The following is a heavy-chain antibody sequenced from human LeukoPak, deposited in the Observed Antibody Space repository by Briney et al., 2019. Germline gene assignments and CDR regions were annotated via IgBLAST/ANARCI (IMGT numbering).Heavy chain of an antibody. V-gene: IGHV3-23*01. Sequence: GGSLRLSCAASGCTFSNFAMTWVRQAPGKGLEWVSGISSGGDGTYYANSVKGRFTISRDNSKNTLYLQMNSLTAGDTAVYYCVKGGWLDFWGQGTLVTVSS. CDR2: ISSGGDGT. CDR3: VKGGWLDF. J-gene: IGHJ4*02. D-gene: IGHD5-24*01. CDR1: GCTFSNFA.